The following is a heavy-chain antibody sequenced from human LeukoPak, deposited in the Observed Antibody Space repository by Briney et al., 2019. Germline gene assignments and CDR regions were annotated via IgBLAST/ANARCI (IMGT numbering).Heavy chain of an antibody. Sequence: GTSLRLSCAASGFTFSSYGMHWVRQAPGKGLEWVAVISNDGSKKYYVDSVKGRFTISRDNSKNTLSLQMNSLRAEDTALYYCAKGLTDLALAGPEYFQDWGQGTLVTVSS. CDR1: GFTFSSYG. V-gene: IGHV3-30*18. CDR2: ISNDGSKK. CDR3: AKGLTDLALAGPEYFQD. J-gene: IGHJ1*01. D-gene: IGHD6-19*01.